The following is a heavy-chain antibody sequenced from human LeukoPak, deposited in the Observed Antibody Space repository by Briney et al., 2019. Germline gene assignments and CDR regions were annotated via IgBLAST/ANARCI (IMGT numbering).Heavy chain of an antibody. CDR1: GGSISSDPYF. D-gene: IGHD6-19*01. V-gene: IGHV4-39*01. CDR2: ICYTGTT. J-gene: IGHJ1*01. Sequence: SETLSLTCTVSGGSISSDPYFWDWIRQPPGKGLECIGTICYTGTTFYNPSLKSRVTMSIDTSANQFSLKLNSVTAADTAVYYCASRDSSGWYGAEYCQHWGQGTLVTVSS. CDR3: ASRDSSGWYGAEYCQH.